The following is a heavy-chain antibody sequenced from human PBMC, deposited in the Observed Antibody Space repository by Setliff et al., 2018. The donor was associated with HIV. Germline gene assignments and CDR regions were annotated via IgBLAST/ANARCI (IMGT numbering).Heavy chain of an antibody. CDR1: GFTFSSYR. D-gene: IGHD3-10*01. Sequence: GGSLRLSCAASGFTFSSYRMNWVRQTPGKGLQWVSTIIDSGGSTYYADSVKGRFTISRDNSKNTLYLQMNSLRADDTAVYYCARRGFLWFGELSEAQPYYFDYWGQGTLVTVSS. V-gene: IGHV3-23*01. CDR2: IIDSGGST. J-gene: IGHJ4*02. CDR3: ARRGFLWFGELSEAQPYYFDY.